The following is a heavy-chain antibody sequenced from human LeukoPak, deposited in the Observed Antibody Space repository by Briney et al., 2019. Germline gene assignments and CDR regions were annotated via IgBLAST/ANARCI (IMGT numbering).Heavy chain of an antibody. V-gene: IGHV3-48*01. J-gene: IGHJ3*02. CDR3: AKGEYQLLGDAFDI. CDR2: ISSSSSTI. D-gene: IGHD2-2*01. CDR1: GFTFSSYS. Sequence: GGSLRLSCATSGFTFSSYSMNWVRQAPGKGLEWVSYISSSSSTIYYADSVKGRFTISRDNAKNSLYLQMNSLRAEDTAVYYCAKGEYQLLGDAFDIWGQGTMVTVSS.